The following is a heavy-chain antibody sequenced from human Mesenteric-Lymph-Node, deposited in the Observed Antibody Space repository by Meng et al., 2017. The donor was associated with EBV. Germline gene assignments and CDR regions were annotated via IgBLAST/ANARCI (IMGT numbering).Heavy chain of an antibody. CDR3: AVDFWSGYYRFDY. D-gene: IGHD3-3*01. Sequence: QVQLVQSGAEVKKPGASVKVSCKASGYTFTNYGFSWVRQAPGQGLEWMGWISAFNGDTNYAQNLQGRVSMTTDTSTSTAYMEVRSLRSDDTAVYYCAVDFWSGYYRFDYWGQGTLVTVSS. V-gene: IGHV1-18*01. CDR1: GYTFTNYG. J-gene: IGHJ4*02. CDR2: ISAFNGDT.